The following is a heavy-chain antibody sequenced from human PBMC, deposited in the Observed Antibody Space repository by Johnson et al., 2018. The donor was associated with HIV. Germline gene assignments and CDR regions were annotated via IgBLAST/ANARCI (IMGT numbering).Heavy chain of an antibody. CDR1: GFTFSNAW. Sequence: VQLVESGGGLVKPGGSLRLSCAASGFTFSNAWMSWVRQAPGKGLEWVGRIKSKTEGGTTDYAAPVKGRFTISRDDSKNTLYLQMNSLKTEDTAVYYCTTYPNYPFFDAFDIWGQGTMVTVSS. V-gene: IGHV3-15*01. J-gene: IGHJ3*02. CDR3: TTYPNYPFFDAFDI. D-gene: IGHD5-24*01. CDR2: IKSKTEGGTT.